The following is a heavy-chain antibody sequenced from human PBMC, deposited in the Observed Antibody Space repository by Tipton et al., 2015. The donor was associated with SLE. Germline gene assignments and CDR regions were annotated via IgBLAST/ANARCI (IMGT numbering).Heavy chain of an antibody. V-gene: IGHV4-34*01. CDR3: ARRQQQLNFQH. CDR1: GGSFSGYY. J-gene: IGHJ1*01. D-gene: IGHD6-13*01. Sequence: TLSLTCAVYGGSFSGYYWSWIRQSPGKGLEWIGEINHSGSTNYNPSLKSRVTISVDTSKNQFSLNLTSVTAADTAVYYCARRQQQLNFQHWGQGTLVTVSS. CDR2: INHSGST.